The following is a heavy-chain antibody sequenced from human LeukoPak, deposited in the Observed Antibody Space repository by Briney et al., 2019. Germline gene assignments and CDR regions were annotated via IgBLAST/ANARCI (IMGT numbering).Heavy chain of an antibody. CDR3: ASGGSYFDY. CDR1: GFTFSNYG. J-gene: IGHJ4*02. V-gene: IGHV3-30*02. Sequence: GGSLRLSCTASGFTFSNYGMHWVRQAPGKGLEWVTFIRNDGSNKDYADSVKGRFTISRDNSNNTLYLQMNSLRAEDTAVYYCASGGSYFDYWGQGTLVTVSS. D-gene: IGHD1-26*01. CDR2: IRNDGSNK.